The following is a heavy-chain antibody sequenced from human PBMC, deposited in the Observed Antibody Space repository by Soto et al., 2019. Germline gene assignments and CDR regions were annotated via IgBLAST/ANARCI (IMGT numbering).Heavy chain of an antibody. J-gene: IGHJ4*02. CDR1: GYTFSSYG. Sequence: GGSLRLSCAASGYTFSSYGMHWVRQAPGKGLEWVAVISYAGSNIYYADSVKGRLTISRDNSKNTLYLHLNSLRAEDTAVYYCARDSSEWGMAGRLDYWGQGTPVTVSS. V-gene: IGHV3-30*03. D-gene: IGHD6-6*01. CDR2: ISYAGSNI. CDR3: ARDSSEWGMAGRLDY.